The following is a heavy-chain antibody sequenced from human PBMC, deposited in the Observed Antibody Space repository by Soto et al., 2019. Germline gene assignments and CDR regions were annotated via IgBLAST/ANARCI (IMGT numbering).Heavy chain of an antibody. V-gene: IGHV4-59*01. J-gene: IGHJ5*02. D-gene: IGHD6-25*01. Sequence: PSETLSLTCSVSRGSISPYYWSWIRQPPGEGLEWIGYIHYSGRTSYNPSLKSRVTISADKSKNQLSLKLSSVTAADTAVYYCARGEGASGERENWFDPWGQGTLVTVSS. CDR3: ARGEGASGERENWFDP. CDR1: RGSISPYY. CDR2: IHYSGRT.